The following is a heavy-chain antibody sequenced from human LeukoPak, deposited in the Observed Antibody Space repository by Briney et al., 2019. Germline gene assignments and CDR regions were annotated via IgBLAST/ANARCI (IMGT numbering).Heavy chain of an antibody. CDR3: AKDRLRYFDWLLHAFDI. CDR2: ISGSGGST. Sequence: PGGSLRLSCAASGFTFSSYAMSWVREAPRKGLEWVSAISGSGGSTYYADSVKGRFTISRDNSKNTLYLQMNSLRAEDTAVYYCAKDRLRYFDWLLHAFDIWGQGTMVTVSS. CDR1: GFTFSSYA. V-gene: IGHV3-23*01. J-gene: IGHJ3*02. D-gene: IGHD3-9*01.